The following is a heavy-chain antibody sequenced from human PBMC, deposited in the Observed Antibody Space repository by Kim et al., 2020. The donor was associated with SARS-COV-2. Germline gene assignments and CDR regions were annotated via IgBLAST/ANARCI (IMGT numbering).Heavy chain of an antibody. Sequence: GGSLRLSCAASGFTFTSYAMNWVRQAPGKGLEWVSGISSSSSITNYADSVRGRFTISRDNSDNTLSLQMDSLRADDTAIYYCLAAAGTSNWFDPWGQGTLVTVSS. CDR2: ISSSSSIT. D-gene: IGHD6-13*01. V-gene: IGHV3-23*01. CDR3: LAAAGTSNWFDP. CDR1: GFTFTSYA. J-gene: IGHJ5*02.